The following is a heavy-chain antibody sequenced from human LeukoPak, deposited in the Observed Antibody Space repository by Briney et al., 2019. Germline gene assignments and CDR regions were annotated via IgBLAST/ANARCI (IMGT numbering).Heavy chain of an antibody. J-gene: IGHJ4*02. CDR3: ARQYGPVDC. V-gene: IGHV4-59*08. CDR1: GGSISSYY. Sequence: SETLSLTCTVSGGSISSYYWSWIRQPPGKGLEWIGYIYYSGSTNYNPSLKSRVTISVDTSKNQFSLKLSSVTAADTAVYYCARQYGPVDCWGQGTLVTVSS. D-gene: IGHD4-17*01. CDR2: IYYSGST.